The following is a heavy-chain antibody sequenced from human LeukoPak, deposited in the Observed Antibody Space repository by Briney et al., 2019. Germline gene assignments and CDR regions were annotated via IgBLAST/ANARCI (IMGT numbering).Heavy chain of an antibody. V-gene: IGHV4-59*11. CDR3: ARGGWGYDFWSGYYTGIGAYFDY. Sequence: SETLSLTCTVSGGSISSHYWSWIRQPPGEGLEWIGYIYYSGSTNYNPSLKSRVTISVDTSKNQFSLKLSSVTAADTAVYYCARGGWGYDFWSGYYTGIGAYFDYWGQGTLVTVSS. D-gene: IGHD3-3*01. J-gene: IGHJ4*02. CDR2: IYYSGST. CDR1: GGSISSHY.